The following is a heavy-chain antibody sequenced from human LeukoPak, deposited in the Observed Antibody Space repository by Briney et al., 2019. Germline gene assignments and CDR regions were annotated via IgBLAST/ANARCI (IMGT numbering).Heavy chain of an antibody. CDR3: ARGRAATGTPYPFDY. CDR2: VNHSGST. CDR1: GGSFSGYY. V-gene: IGHV4-34*01. J-gene: IGHJ4*02. Sequence: PSETLSLTCAVYGGSFSGYYWSWIRQPPGKGLEWIGEVNHSGSTNYNPSLKSRVTISVDTSKNQFSLTLTSVTAADTAVYYCARGRAATGTPYPFDYWGQGTLVTVSS. D-gene: IGHD6-13*01.